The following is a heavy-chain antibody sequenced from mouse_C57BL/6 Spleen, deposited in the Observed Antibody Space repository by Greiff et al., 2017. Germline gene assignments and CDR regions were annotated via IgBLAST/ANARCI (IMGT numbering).Heavy chain of an antibody. CDR2: IDPENGDT. CDR1: GFNIKDDY. J-gene: IGHJ2*01. CDR3: TTGAAQATFDY. D-gene: IGHD3-2*02. Sequence: VQLQQSGAELVRPGASVKLSCTASGFNIKDDYMHWVKQRPEQGLEWIGWIDPENGDTEYASKFQGKATITADTSSNTAYLQLSSLTSEDTAVYYCTTGAAQATFDYWGQGTTLTVSS. V-gene: IGHV14-4*01.